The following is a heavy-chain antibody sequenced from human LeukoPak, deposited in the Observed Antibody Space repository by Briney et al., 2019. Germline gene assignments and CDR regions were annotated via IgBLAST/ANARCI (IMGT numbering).Heavy chain of an antibody. D-gene: IGHD1-26*01. J-gene: IGHJ4*02. CDR2: INSDGSST. CDR1: GFTFSSYW. Sequence: PGESLRLSCAASGFTFSSYWLHWVRQAPGKGLVWVSRINSDGSSTIYADSVKGRFTISRDNAKNTPYLEMNSLRADDTAVYYCARGTVPWEWGQGTLVTVSA. CDR3: ARGTVPWE. V-gene: IGHV3-74*01.